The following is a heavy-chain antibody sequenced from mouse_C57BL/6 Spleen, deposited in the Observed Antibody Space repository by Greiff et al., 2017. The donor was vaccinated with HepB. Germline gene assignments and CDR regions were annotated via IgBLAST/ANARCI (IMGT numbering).Heavy chain of an antibody. D-gene: IGHD2-5*01. CDR2: ISSGGDYI. J-gene: IGHJ2*01. Sequence: EVQVVESGEGLVKPGGSLKLSCAASGFTFSSYAMSWVRQTPEKGLEWFAYISSGGDYIYYADTVKGRFTISRDNARNTLYLQMSSLKSEDTAMYYCTRGYSNHDYWGQGTTLTVSS. CDR1: GFTFSSYA. CDR3: TRGYSNHDY. V-gene: IGHV5-9-1*02.